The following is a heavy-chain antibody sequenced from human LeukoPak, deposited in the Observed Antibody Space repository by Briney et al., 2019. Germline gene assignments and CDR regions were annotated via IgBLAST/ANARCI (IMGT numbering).Heavy chain of an antibody. D-gene: IGHD6-13*01. J-gene: IGHJ1*01. Sequence: PGGSLRLSCAASGFTFSSYSMNWVRQAPGKGLEWVSYISSSSSTIYYADSVKGRFTISRDNAKNSLYLQMNSLRAEDTAVYYCARGGAAAGGFEYFQHWGQGTLVTVSS. CDR2: ISSSSSTI. V-gene: IGHV3-48*01. CDR3: ARGGAAAGGFEYFQH. CDR1: GFTFSSYS.